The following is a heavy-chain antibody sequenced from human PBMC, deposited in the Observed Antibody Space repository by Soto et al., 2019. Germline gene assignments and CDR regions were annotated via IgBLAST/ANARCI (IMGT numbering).Heavy chain of an antibody. V-gene: IGHV3-7*01. Sequence: GGSLRLSCAASGFTFSSYWMSWVRQAPGKGLEWVANIKQDGSEKYYVDSVKGRFTISRDNAKNSLYLQMNSLRAEDTAVYYCAIEPNYDYIWGSYLNAAFDIWGQGTMVTVSS. CDR1: GFTFSSYW. CDR3: AIEPNYDYIWGSYLNAAFDI. CDR2: IKQDGSEK. D-gene: IGHD3-16*02. J-gene: IGHJ3*02.